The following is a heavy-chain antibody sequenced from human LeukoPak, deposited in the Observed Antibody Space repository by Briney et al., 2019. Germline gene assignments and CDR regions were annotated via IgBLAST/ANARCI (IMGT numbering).Heavy chain of an antibody. Sequence: GKSLRLSCAASGFTFNNYGMHWVRQAPGKGLEWVAVISYDGRNKHYPDSVKGRFTISRDISTDTLWLQMGSLRTEDTAVYYCAKGPLRGTAAAIDYWGQGTLVTVSS. D-gene: IGHD2-2*01. J-gene: IGHJ4*02. CDR3: AKGPLRGTAAAIDY. CDR2: ISYDGRNK. V-gene: IGHV3-30*18. CDR1: GFTFNNYG.